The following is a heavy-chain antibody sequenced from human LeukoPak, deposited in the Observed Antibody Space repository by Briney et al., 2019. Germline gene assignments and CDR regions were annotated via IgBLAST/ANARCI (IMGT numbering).Heavy chain of an antibody. V-gene: IGHV4-31*03. J-gene: IGHJ4*02. D-gene: IGHD3-10*01. CDR3: ARMNSGSSFDY. CDR1: GGSISSGGYY. CDR2: IYNSETT. Sequence: SETLSLTCTVSGGSISSGGYYWSWIRQHPEKGLEWIGYIYNSETTYYNPSLKSRVTISVDTSKNQFSLKLSSVTAADTAVYYCARMNSGSSFDYWGQGTLVNVSS.